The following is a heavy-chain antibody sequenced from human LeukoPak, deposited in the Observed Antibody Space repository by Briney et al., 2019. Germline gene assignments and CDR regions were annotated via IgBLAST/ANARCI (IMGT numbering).Heavy chain of an antibody. V-gene: IGHV1-2*02. D-gene: IGHD5-18*01. J-gene: IGHJ4*02. CDR1: GYTFTGYY. Sequence: ASVKVSCKASGYTFTGYYMHWVRQAPGQGLEWMGWINPNSGGTNYAQKFQGRVTITRNTSISTAYMELSSLRSEDTAVYYCARVLTDTAMVTLGYWGQGTLVTVSS. CDR2: INPNSGGT. CDR3: ARVLTDTAMVTLGY.